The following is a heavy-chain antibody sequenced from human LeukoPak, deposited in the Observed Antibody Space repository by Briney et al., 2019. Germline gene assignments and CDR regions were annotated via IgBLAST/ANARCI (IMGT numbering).Heavy chain of an antibody. CDR1: GLNFSTHW. J-gene: IGHJ3*02. V-gene: IGHV3-7*01. Sequence: GGSLRLSCAASGLNFSTHWMSWFRQAPGKGLEWVALIKQDGSVIHHVDSVKGRFTISRDNAKNSLSLQMNSLRADDTAVYYCAGDEGWTFDIWGQGTKVTVSA. CDR2: IKQDGSVI. CDR3: AGDEGWTFDI. D-gene: IGHD5-24*01.